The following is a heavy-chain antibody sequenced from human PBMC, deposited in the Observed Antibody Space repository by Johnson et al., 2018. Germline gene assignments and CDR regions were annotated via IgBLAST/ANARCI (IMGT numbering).Heavy chain of an antibody. J-gene: IGHJ6*02. Sequence: QVQLVQSGAEVKKPGSSVKVSCKASGGTFSSYAISWVRQAPGQGLEWMVGIIPIFGTANYAQTFQGRVTDTADESTSPASMELSSLTSEDTAVYFCASSSGYVITYYYGMDVWGQGTTVTVSS. CDR2: IIPIFGTA. D-gene: IGHD5-12*01. CDR1: GGTFSSYA. CDR3: ASSSGYVITYYYGMDV. V-gene: IGHV1-69*12.